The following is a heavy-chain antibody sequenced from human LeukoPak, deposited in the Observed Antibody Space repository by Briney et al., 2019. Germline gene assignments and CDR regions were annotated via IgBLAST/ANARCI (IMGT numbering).Heavy chain of an antibody. Sequence: GGSLRLSCVPSGITFSNSALSWVRQAPGKGLEWVSTITKSGDQTHYADPVKGRFTISRDNSKNTLYLQMNSLRAEDSAEYYCAKSLLTTATGTGRAFDIWGQGTMVTVSA. J-gene: IGHJ3*02. CDR2: ITKSGDQT. CDR3: AKSLLTTATGTGRAFDI. D-gene: IGHD1-1*01. CDR1: GITFSNSA. V-gene: IGHV3-23*01.